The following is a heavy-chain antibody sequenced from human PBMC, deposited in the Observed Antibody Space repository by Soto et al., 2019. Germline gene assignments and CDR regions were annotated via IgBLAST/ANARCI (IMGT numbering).Heavy chain of an antibody. J-gene: IGHJ4*02. CDR3: AKDTDYGDYGYFDY. Sequence: PGGSLRLSCAASGFTFSSYGMHWVRQAPGKGLEWVAVISYDGSNKYYADSVKGRFTISRDNSKNTLYLQMNSLRAEDTAVYYCAKDTDYGDYGYFDYWGQGTLVTVSS. V-gene: IGHV3-30*18. D-gene: IGHD4-17*01. CDR2: ISYDGSNK. CDR1: GFTFSSYG.